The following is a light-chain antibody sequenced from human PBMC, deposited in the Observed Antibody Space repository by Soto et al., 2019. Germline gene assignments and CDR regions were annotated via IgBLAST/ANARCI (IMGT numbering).Light chain of an antibody. J-gene: IGLJ3*02. CDR3: GSFTTSRIWV. V-gene: IGLV2-14*01. Sequence: QSVLTQPASVSGSPGQSITVSCTGSSSDFGDDKYVSWYQQQPGKGPNLLIYGVNSRPSGISNRFSGSKSGKTASLTISGLQVEDEAEYYCGSFTTSRIWVFGGGPKLTVL. CDR2: GVN. CDR1: SSDFGDDKY.